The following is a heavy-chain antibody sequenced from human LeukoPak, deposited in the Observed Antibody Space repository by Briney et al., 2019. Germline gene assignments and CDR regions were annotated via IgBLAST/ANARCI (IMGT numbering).Heavy chain of an antibody. CDR3: ARDASSCGHY. D-gene: IGHD2-2*01. Sequence: SETLSLTCAVSGYSISSGYYWGWIRQPPAKRLEWIGSIYHSGSTYYNPSLKSRVTISVDTSKNQFSLKVTSVTAADTAVYYCARDASSCGHYWGQGTLVTVSS. CDR1: GYSISSGYY. CDR2: IYHSGST. V-gene: IGHV4-38-2*02. J-gene: IGHJ4*02.